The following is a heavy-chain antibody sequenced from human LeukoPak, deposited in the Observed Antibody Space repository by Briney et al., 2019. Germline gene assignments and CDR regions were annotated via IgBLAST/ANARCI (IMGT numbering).Heavy chain of an antibody. J-gene: IGHJ4*02. CDR1: GFTFSSYS. V-gene: IGHV3-48*01. CDR2: ISSSSSTI. Sequence: GGSLRLSCAASGFTFSSYSMNWVRQAPGKGLEWVSYISSSSSTIYYADSVKGRFTISRDNAKNSLYLQMNSLRAEDTAVYYCARGTSYRGFDYWGQGTLVTVSS. CDR3: ARGTSYRGFDY. D-gene: IGHD1-14*01.